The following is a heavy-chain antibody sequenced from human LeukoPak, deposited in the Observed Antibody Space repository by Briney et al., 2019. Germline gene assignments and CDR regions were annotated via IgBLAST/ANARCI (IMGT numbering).Heavy chain of an antibody. CDR2: IIPILGIA. CDR3: ARDLPTYCGGDCYPSPYYFDY. V-gene: IGHV1-69*04. J-gene: IGHJ4*02. CDR1: GGTFSSYA. Sequence: SVKVSCKASGGTFSSYAISWVRQAPGQGLEWMGRIIPILGIANYAQKFQGRVTITADKSTSTAYMELSSLRSEGTAVYYCARDLPTYCGGDCYPSPYYFDYWGQGTLVTVSS. D-gene: IGHD2-21*02.